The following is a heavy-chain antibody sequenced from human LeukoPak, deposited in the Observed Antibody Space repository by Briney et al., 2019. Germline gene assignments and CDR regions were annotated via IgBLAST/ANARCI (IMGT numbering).Heavy chain of an antibody. Sequence: PGGSLRLSCAASGFTFSSYWMSWVRQAPGKGLEWVANIKQDGSEKYYVDSVKGRFTISRDNAKNSLYLQMNSLTAEDAAVYYCVREITGGYFDYWGQGTLVTVSS. J-gene: IGHJ4*02. V-gene: IGHV3-7*01. CDR1: GFTFSSYW. CDR2: IKQDGSEK. CDR3: VREITGGYFDY. D-gene: IGHD2-15*01.